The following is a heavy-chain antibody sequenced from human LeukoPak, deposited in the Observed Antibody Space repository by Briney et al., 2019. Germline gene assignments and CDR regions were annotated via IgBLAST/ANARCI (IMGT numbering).Heavy chain of an antibody. CDR2: IIPIFGTA. J-gene: IGHJ3*02. V-gene: IGHV1-69*13. CDR3: ARNDVEYAFDI. D-gene: IGHD1-1*01. CDR1: GGTFSTYA. Sequence: ESSVKVSCKASGGTFSTYAISWVRQAPGQGLEWMGGIIPIFGTANYAQKFQGRATITADESTSTAYMELSSLRSGDTAVYYCARNDVEYAFDIWGQGTMVTVSS.